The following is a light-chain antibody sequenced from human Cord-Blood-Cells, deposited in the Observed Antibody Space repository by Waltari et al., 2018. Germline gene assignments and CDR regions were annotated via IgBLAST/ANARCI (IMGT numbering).Light chain of an antibody. V-gene: IGKV1-39*01. Sequence: DIQMPQSPSSLYASVGERVTLTCRTSQRISSYLNWYQQKPGKAPKLLVYAASSLQSGVPSRFSGSGSGTGFALTISSLQPEDFATYYCQQSYSTLDSFGQGTKLEIK. CDR2: AAS. CDR3: QQSYSTLDS. CDR1: QRISSY. J-gene: IGKJ2*03.